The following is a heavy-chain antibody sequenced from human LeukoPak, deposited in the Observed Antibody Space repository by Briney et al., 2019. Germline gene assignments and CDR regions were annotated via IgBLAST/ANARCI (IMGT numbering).Heavy chain of an antibody. J-gene: IGHJ4*02. V-gene: IGHV3-23*01. Sequence: GGSLRLSCAASGFTFSSYAMSWVRQAPGKGLEWVSAISGSGGSTYYADSVKGRFTISRDNAKNSLYLQMNSLRAEDTAVYYCARDSSWSFDYWGQGTLVTVSS. D-gene: IGHD6-13*01. CDR3: ARDSSWSFDY. CDR2: ISGSGGST. CDR1: GFTFSSYA.